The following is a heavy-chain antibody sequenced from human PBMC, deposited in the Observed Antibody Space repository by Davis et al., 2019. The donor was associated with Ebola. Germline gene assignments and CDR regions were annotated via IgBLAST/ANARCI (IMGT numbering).Heavy chain of an antibody. D-gene: IGHD1-26*01. J-gene: IGHJ3*02. CDR2: LGTSADT. CDR1: GFTVSSNH. V-gene: IGHV3-23*01. Sequence: PGGSLRLSCAASGFTVSSNHMSWVRQAPGKGLEWVSTLGTSADTYYADSVKGRFTISRDNSKNTLYLQMNGLRVEDTAIYYCAKDTSNIWFDIWGQGTMVTVSS. CDR3: AKDTSNIWFDI.